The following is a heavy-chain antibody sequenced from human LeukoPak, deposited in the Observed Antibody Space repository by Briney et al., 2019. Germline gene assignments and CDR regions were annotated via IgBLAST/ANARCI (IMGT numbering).Heavy chain of an antibody. CDR2: IYYSGST. V-gene: IGHV4-39*07. CDR1: GGSISSSSYY. Sequence: SETLSLTCTVSGGSISSSSYYWGWIRQPPGKGLEWIGSIYYSGSTNYNPSLKSRVTISVDTSKNQFSLKLSSVTAADTAVYYCARGQYGSGSYYWFDPWGQGTLVTVSS. J-gene: IGHJ5*02. CDR3: ARGQYGSGSYYWFDP. D-gene: IGHD3-10*01.